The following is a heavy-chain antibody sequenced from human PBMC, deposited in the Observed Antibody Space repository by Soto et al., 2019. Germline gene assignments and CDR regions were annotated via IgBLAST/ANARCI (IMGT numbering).Heavy chain of an antibody. V-gene: IGHV1-3*01. J-gene: IGHJ6*02. Sequence: ASVKVSCKASGYTFTSYAMHWVRQAPGQRLEWMGWINAGNGNTKYSQKFQGRVTITRDTSASTAYMELSSLRSEDTAVYYCARDGSVYRDLYYYYGMDVWGQGTTVTVSS. CDR1: GYTFTSYA. CDR2: INAGNGNT. D-gene: IGHD4-17*01. CDR3: ARDGSVYRDLYYYYGMDV.